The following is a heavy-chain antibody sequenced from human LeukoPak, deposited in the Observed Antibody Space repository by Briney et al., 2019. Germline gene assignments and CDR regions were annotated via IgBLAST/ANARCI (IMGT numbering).Heavy chain of an antibody. J-gene: IGHJ5*02. CDR3: ARLGSSWYFWFDP. Sequence: SETLSLTCTVSGGSVSSYYWSWIRQPPGKGLEWIGYIYTSGSTNYNPSLKSRATISVDTSKNQFSLKLSSVTAADTAVYYCARLGSSWYFWFDPWGQGTLVTVSS. D-gene: IGHD6-13*01. CDR2: IYTSGST. V-gene: IGHV4-4*09. CDR1: GGSVSSYY.